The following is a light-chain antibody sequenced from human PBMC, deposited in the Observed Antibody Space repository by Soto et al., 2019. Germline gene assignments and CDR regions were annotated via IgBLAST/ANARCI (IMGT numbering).Light chain of an antibody. J-gene: IGKJ1*01. Sequence: ENELTHSPATLSCSPGERATLSCRASQSVSTTSLAGSQKNPAQAPSLLIYGPSTRAPGIQDRFSGSGSGTAFPLPISSLKPEDFAVYSCKPYGSSGPFGQGPRWIS. CDR1: QSVSTTS. CDR2: GPS. V-gene: IGKV3-20*01. CDR3: KPYGSSGP.